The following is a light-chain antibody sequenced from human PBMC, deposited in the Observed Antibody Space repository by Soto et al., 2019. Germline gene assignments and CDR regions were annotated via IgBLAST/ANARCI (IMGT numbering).Light chain of an antibody. J-gene: IGLJ3*02. CDR1: SSNIGSNT. Sequence: QSVLTQPPSASGTPGQRVIISFSGTSSNIGSNTVNWYQQLPGTAPKLLIYTNNQRPSGVPDRFSGSKSGTSASLAISGLQSEDEDDYYCAAWDDSLNGFWVFGGGTKLTVL. V-gene: IGLV1-44*01. CDR2: TNN. CDR3: AAWDDSLNGFWV.